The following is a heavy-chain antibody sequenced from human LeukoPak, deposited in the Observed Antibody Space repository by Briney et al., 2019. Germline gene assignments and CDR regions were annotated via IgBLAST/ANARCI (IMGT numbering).Heavy chain of an antibody. Sequence: NPSETLSLTCAVSGGSISSGGYSWSWIRQPPGKGLEWIGYIYYSGSTYYNPSLKSRVTISVDTSKNQFSLKLSSVTAADTAVYYCARATAWVAQQLVVDSGWFDPWGQGTLVTVSS. J-gene: IGHJ5*02. CDR3: ARATAWVAQQLVVDSGWFDP. CDR1: GGSISSGGYS. D-gene: IGHD6-13*01. V-gene: IGHV4-30-4*07. CDR2: IYYSGST.